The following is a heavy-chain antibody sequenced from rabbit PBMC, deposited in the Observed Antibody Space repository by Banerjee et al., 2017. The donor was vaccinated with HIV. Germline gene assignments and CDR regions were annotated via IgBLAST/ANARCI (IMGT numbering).Heavy chain of an antibody. D-gene: IGHD6-1*01. CDR3: ARGYGGYNYVINDAFDV. J-gene: IGHJ2*01. V-gene: IGHV1S45*01. CDR1: GFSFSSSYY. CDR2: IYAGSSGST. Sequence: QEQLEESGGDLVKPGASLTLTCTASGFSFSSSYYMCWVRQAPGKGLEWIACIYAGSSGSTYYATWAKGRFTISKASSTTVTLQMTSLTAADTATYFCARGYGGYNYVINDAFDVWGPGTLVTVS.